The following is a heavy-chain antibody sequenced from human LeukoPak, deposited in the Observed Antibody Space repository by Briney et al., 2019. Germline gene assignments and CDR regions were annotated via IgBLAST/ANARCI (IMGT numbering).Heavy chain of an antibody. CDR2: IDTGTSTI. CDR3: AELGITMVGGV. Sequence: GGSLRLSCAASGFTFSTYSMNWVRQAPGKGLEWVSYIDTGTSTIYYADSVKGRFTISRDNAKNSLYLQMNSLRAEDTAVYYCAELGITMVGGVWGKGTTVTISS. CDR1: GFTFSTYS. D-gene: IGHD3-10*02. J-gene: IGHJ6*04. V-gene: IGHV3-48*04.